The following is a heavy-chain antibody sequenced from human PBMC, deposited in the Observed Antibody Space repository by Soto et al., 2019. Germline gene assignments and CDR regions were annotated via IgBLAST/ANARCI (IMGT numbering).Heavy chain of an antibody. CDR1: GGTFSSYA. CDR3: AYGDKYYYYYYGMDV. Sequence: ASVKVSCKASGGTFSSYAISWVRQAPGQGLEWRGGIIPIFGTANYAQKFQVRVTITADESTSTAYMELSSLRSEDTAVYYCAYGDKYYYYYYGMDVWGQGTTVTVSS. D-gene: IGHD3-10*01. V-gene: IGHV1-69*13. J-gene: IGHJ6*02. CDR2: IIPIFGTA.